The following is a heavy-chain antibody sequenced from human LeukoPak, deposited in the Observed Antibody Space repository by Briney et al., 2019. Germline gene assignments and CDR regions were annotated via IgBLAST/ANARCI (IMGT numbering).Heavy chain of an antibody. Sequence: ASVKVSCKASGYTFTGYYMHWVRQAPGQGLEWMGWINPNSGGTNYAQKFQGWVTMTRDTSISTAYMELSRLRSDDTAVYYCARGGGTIRNWLDPWGQGTLVTVSS. CDR3: ARGGGTIRNWLDP. CDR1: GYTFTGYY. J-gene: IGHJ5*02. CDR2: INPNSGGT. V-gene: IGHV1-2*04. D-gene: IGHD4/OR15-4a*01.